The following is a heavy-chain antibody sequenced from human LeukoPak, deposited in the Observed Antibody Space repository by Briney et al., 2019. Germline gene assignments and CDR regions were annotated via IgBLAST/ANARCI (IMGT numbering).Heavy chain of an antibody. D-gene: IGHD2-15*01. J-gene: IGHJ4*02. CDR1: GGSASTYY. CDR3: ASTSGYCSGGNCCSAFDY. V-gene: IGHV4-59*02. Sequence: SETLSLTCTVSGGSASTYYWNWIRQPPGKGLEWIGYIYYSGSTNYNPSLKSRLTISVDTSNTQFSLKLSSVTAADTAVYYCASTSGYCSGGNCCSAFDYWGQGTLVTVSS. CDR2: IYYSGST.